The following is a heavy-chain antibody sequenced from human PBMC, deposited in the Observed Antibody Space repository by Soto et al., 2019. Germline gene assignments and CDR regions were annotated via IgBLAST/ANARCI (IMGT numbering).Heavy chain of an antibody. V-gene: IGHV1-69*06. J-gene: IGHJ6*02. D-gene: IGHD3-10*01. CDR1: GGTFGSYA. Sequence: SVKVSCKASGGTFGSYAISWVRQAPGQGLEWMGGIIPIFGTANYAQKFQGRVTITADKSTSTAYMELSSLRSEDTAVYYCASRASGSYYLLSYYYYGMGVWGQGTTVTVSS. CDR3: ASRASGSYYLLSYYYYGMGV. CDR2: IIPIFGTA.